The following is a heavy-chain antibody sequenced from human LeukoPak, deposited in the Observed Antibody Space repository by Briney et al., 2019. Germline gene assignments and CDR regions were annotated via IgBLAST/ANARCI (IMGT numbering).Heavy chain of an antibody. CDR1: GFTFSSYW. CDR2: IKQDGSEK. D-gene: IGHD1-26*01. J-gene: IGHJ6*03. CDR3: ARDRVISGSYYFYYYYYMDV. V-gene: IGHV3-7*01. Sequence: GGSLRLSCAASGFTFSSYWMSWVRQAPGKWLEWVANIKQDGSEKYYVDSVKGRFTISRDNAKNSLYLQMNSLRAEDTAVYYCARDRVISGSYYFYYYYYMDVWGKGTTVTVSS.